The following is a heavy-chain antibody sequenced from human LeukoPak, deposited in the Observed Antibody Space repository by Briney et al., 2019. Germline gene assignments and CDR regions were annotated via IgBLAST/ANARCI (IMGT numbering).Heavy chain of an antibody. CDR3: ARGIAARPVDY. CDR1: GGSISSGGYY. D-gene: IGHD6-6*01. CDR2: IYHSGST. V-gene: IGHV4-30-2*01. Sequence: SQTLSLTCTVSGGSISSGGYYWSWIRQPPGKGLEWIGYIYHSGSTYYNPSLKSRVTISVDRSKNQFSLKLSSVTAADTAVYYRARGIAARPVDYWGQGTLVTVSS. J-gene: IGHJ4*02.